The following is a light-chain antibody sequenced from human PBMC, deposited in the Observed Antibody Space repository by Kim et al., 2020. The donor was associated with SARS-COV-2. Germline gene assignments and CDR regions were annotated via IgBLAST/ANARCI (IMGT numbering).Light chain of an antibody. CDR1: SGHSSNA. CDR2: LNSDGSH. CDR3: QTWGTGIHV. V-gene: IGLV4-69*01. J-gene: IGLJ1*01. Sequence: SVKLACTLSSGHSSNAIAWHQQQPGKGPRYLMKLNSDGSHSKGDGIPDRFSGSSSGAERYLTISSLQSEDEADYYCQTWGTGIHVFGTGTKVTVL.